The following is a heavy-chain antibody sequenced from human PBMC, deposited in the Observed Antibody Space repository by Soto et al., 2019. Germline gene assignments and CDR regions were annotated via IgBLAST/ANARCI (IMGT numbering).Heavy chain of an antibody. D-gene: IGHD1-26*01. CDR2: IIPIFGTA. CDR1: GGTFSSYA. J-gene: IGHJ6*02. Sequence: QVQLVQSGAEVKKPGSSVKVSCKASGGTFSSYAISWVRQAPGQGLEWMGGIIPIFGTANYAQKFQGRVTITADESTSTAYMELSSLRSEDTAVYYCARDPNLVGATSYYGMDVWGQGTTVTVSS. CDR3: ARDPNLVGATSYYGMDV. V-gene: IGHV1-69*01.